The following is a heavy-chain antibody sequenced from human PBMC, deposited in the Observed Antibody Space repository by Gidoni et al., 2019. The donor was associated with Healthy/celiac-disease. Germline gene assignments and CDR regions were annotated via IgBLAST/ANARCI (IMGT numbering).Heavy chain of an antibody. Sequence: QMQLVQSGPEVKKPGTSVKVSCKASGFTFTSSAVQWVRQARGQRLAWIGWIVVGSGNTNYAQKFQERVTITRDMSTSTAYMELSSLRSEDTAVYYCAAGVGQNPPGDYWGQGTLVTVSS. CDR3: AAGVGQNPPGDY. V-gene: IGHV1-58*01. CDR1: GFTFTSSA. CDR2: IVVGSGNT. J-gene: IGHJ4*02.